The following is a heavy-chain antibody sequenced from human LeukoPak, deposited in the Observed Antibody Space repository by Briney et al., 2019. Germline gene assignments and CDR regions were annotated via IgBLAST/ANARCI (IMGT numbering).Heavy chain of an antibody. Sequence: GASVKVSCKASGYTFTDYYIHWVRQAPGQGLEWMGIINPSGGSTSYAQKFQGRVTMTRDTSTSTVYMELSSLRSEDTAVYYCARHDYELGASDYWGQGTLVTVSS. CDR1: GYTFTDYY. D-gene: IGHD4-17*01. J-gene: IGHJ4*02. V-gene: IGHV1-46*01. CDR2: INPSGGST. CDR3: ARHDYELGASDY.